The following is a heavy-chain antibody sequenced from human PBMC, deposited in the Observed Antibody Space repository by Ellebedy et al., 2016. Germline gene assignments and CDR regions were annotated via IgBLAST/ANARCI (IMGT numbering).Heavy chain of an antibody. Sequence: GGSLRLSCAASGFTFSTYWMSWVRQAPGKGLEWVASIKQDESDKKYMDPVKGRFTISRDNAKNSVSLQMNSLRAEDTAMYYCARSGVPNRDDIWFDPWGQGTLVTVSA. CDR1: GFTFSTYW. CDR2: IKQDESDK. V-gene: IGHV3-7*03. CDR3: ARSGVPNRDDIWFDP. D-gene: IGHD1-1*01. J-gene: IGHJ5*02.